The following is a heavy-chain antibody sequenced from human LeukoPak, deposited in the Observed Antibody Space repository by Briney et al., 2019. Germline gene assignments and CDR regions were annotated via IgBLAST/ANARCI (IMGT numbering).Heavy chain of an antibody. Sequence: ASVKVSSKASGYTLTSYGISWVRLAPGQGREWMGWISDYNGNTNYAQKIQGRVTMTTDTSTSTAYMELRSLRSDDTAVYYCARDGGVVPAAMDYWGQGTLVTVSS. CDR1: GYTLTSYG. J-gene: IGHJ4*02. D-gene: IGHD2-2*01. CDR2: ISDYNGNT. V-gene: IGHV1-18*01. CDR3: ARDGGVVPAAMDY.